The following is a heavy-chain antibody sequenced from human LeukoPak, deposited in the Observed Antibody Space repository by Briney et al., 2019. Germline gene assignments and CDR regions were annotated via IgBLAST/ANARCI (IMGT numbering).Heavy chain of an antibody. D-gene: IGHD1-26*01. V-gene: IGHV3-30*01. CDR1: GFTFTTYA. Sequence: PGGSLRLSCAASGFTFTTYAIHWLRQAPGKGPEWVARISYDGSDQCYADSVKGRFTISRDDSKNTVFLQMNSLRLEDTATYYCARPHSGTHGTFHIWGQGTVVTVSS. J-gene: IGHJ3*02. CDR2: ISYDGSDQ. CDR3: ARPHSGTHGTFHI.